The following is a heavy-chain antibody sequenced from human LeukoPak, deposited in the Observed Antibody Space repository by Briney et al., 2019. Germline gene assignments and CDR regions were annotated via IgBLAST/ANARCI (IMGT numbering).Heavy chain of an antibody. V-gene: IGHV4-30-2*01. Sequence: SETLSLTCAVSGGSISSGGYSWSWIRQPPGKGLEWIGYIYHSGSTYYNPSLKSRVTISVDRSKNQFSLKLSSVTAADTAVYYCARAPVHCSSTSCSTYGMDVWGQGTAVTVSS. J-gene: IGHJ6*02. CDR3: ARAPVHCSSTSCSTYGMDV. CDR1: GGSISSGGYS. CDR2: IYHSGST. D-gene: IGHD2-2*01.